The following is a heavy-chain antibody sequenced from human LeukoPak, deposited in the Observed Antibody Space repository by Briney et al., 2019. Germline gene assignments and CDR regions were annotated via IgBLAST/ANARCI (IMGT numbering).Heavy chain of an antibody. V-gene: IGHV1-2*02. CDR1: GYTFTGYY. CDR3: ARCRVVSGSCPHGFDY. D-gene: IGHD6-13*01. Sequence: ASVKVSCKASGYTFTGYYMHWVRQAPGRGLEWMGWINPNSGGTNYAQKFQGRVTMTRDTSISTAYMELSRLRSDDTAVYYCARCRVVSGSCPHGFDYWGQGTLVTVSS. J-gene: IGHJ4*02. CDR2: INPNSGGT.